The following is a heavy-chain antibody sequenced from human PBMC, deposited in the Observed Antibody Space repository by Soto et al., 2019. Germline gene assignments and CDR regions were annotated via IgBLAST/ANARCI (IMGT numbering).Heavy chain of an antibody. V-gene: IGHV3-73*02. CDR3: IGFRGTAGWYFGL. CDR2: IRSKGNNYAT. J-gene: IGHJ2*01. CDR1: GFSFSDSA. D-gene: IGHD6-19*01. Sequence: EVQLVESGGGLVQPGGSLKLSCAASGFSFSDSAMHWVRQVSGKGLEWVGRIRSKGNNYATTYGASVKGRFTISRDDSKNTAYLHLKSLKTEDTAVYYCIGFRGTAGWYFGLWGRGALVTVSS.